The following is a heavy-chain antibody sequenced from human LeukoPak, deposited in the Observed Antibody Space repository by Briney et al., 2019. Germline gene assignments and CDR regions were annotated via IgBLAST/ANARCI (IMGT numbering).Heavy chain of an antibody. J-gene: IGHJ4*02. CDR2: INPYSGGT. CDR1: GYTLTVYF. Sequence: GSVRVSCKPSGYTLTVYFMHWVRQAPGQGVEWLGRINPYSGGTNYAQRFQGRVTMTRDTSISTAYMELSRLISDDTAAYYCARDYDTSGALAYWGQGTLVTVSS. CDR3: ARDYDTSGALAY. V-gene: IGHV1-2*06. D-gene: IGHD3-22*01.